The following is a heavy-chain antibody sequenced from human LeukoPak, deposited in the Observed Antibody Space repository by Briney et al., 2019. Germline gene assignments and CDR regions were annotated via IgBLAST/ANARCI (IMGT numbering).Heavy chain of an antibody. D-gene: IGHD1-26*01. Sequence: GGSLRLSCAAPGFTFSPYWMSWVRQAPGKGLEWVANIKQDGSGKYYVDSVKGRFTISRDNAKNSLYLQMNSLRAEDTAVYYCARDSGSYLYYFDYWGQGTLVTVSS. CDR2: IKQDGSGK. CDR1: GFTFSPYW. V-gene: IGHV3-7*01. CDR3: ARDSGSYLYYFDY. J-gene: IGHJ4*02.